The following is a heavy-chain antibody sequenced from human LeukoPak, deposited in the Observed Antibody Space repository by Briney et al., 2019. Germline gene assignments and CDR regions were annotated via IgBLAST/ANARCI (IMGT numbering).Heavy chain of an antibody. CDR1: GFTFSSCW. V-gene: IGHV3-7*03. Sequence: GGSLRLSCAASGFTFSSCWMSWVRQAPGKGLEWVANIKQDGSEKYYVDSVKGRFTISRDNAKNPLYLQMNSLRAEDTAVYYCARVGSSSWYYFDYWGQGTLVTVSS. CDR3: ARVGSSSWYYFDY. D-gene: IGHD6-13*01. CDR2: IKQDGSEK. J-gene: IGHJ4*02.